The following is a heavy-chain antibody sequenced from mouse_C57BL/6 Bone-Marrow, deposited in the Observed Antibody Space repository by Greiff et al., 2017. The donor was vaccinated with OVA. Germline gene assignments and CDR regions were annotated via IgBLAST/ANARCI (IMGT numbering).Heavy chain of an antibody. CDR1: GYTFTSYW. J-gene: IGHJ3*01. Sequence: QVQLQQPGAELVKPGASVKVSCKASGYTFTSYWMHWVKQRPGQGLEWIGEIDPSDSYTNYNQKFKGKSTLTVDKSSSTAYMQLSSLTSEDSAVYYCARSIYYDYDRFAYWGQGTLVTVSA. CDR2: IDPSDSYT. V-gene: IGHV1-69*01. CDR3: ARSIYYDYDRFAY. D-gene: IGHD2-4*01.